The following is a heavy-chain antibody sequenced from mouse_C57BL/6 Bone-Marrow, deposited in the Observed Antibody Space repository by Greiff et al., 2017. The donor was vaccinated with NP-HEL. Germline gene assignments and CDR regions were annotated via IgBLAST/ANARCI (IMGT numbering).Heavy chain of an antibody. Sequence: VQLQQPGAELVRPGSSVKLSCKASGYTFTSYWMDWVKQRPGQGLEWIGNIYPSDSETHYNQKFKDKATLTVDKSSSTAYMQLSSLTSEDSAVYYCARWRTGTFAYWGQGTLVTVSA. CDR2: IYPSDSET. V-gene: IGHV1-61*01. CDR3: ARWRTGTFAY. CDR1: GYTFTSYW. D-gene: IGHD4-1*01. J-gene: IGHJ3*01.